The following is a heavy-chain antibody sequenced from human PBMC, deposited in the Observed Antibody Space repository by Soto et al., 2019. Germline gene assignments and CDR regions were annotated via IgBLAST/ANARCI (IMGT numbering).Heavy chain of an antibody. CDR2: IYPADSDT. CDR1: GYTFTSYW. D-gene: IGHD3-3*01. V-gene: IGHV5-51*01. CDR3: ARESSITISGVLHYGMDV. Sequence: GESLKISCKASGYTFTSYWIGWARQMPGKGPEWMGVIYPADSDTRYSPAFQGRVTISADKSISTAYLQWTSLKASDTAIYYCARESSITISGVLHYGMDVWGQGTTVTVSS. J-gene: IGHJ6*02.